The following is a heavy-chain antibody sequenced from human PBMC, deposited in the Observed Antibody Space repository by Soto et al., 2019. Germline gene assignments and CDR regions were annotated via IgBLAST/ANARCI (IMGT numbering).Heavy chain of an antibody. J-gene: IGHJ4*02. V-gene: IGHV3-53*01. CDR1: GFIVSSYY. CDR3: ARGLGREYQDNRNYFHLDY. CDR2: LYPNGRA. D-gene: IGHD1-20*01. Sequence: TVGSLRLSCAASGFIVSSYYLTWVRQAPGEGLKWVSVLYPNGRAFYADSVKGRFTISTDNSQNSVYLLMNTLRAEDTAIYYCARGLGREYQDNRNYFHLDYWGQGTLVTVSS.